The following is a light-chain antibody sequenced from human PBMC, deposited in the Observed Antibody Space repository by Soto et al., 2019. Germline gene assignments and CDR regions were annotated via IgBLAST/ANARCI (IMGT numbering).Light chain of an antibody. CDR3: CSYTSSSTLVV. J-gene: IGLJ2*01. V-gene: IGLV2-14*01. CDR1: SSDVGGYNY. Sequence: QSVLTQPASVSGSPGQSITISCSGTSSDVGGYNYVSWYQQHPGKAPKLMIHDVSNRPSGVSNRFSGSKSGNTASLTISGLQAEDEADYYCCSYTSSSTLVVFGGGTKLTVL. CDR2: DVS.